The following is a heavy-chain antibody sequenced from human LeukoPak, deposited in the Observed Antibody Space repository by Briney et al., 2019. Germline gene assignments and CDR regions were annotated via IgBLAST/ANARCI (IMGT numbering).Heavy chain of an antibody. CDR1: GFTFSSYA. CDR3: ASFQWLRYFDF. D-gene: IGHD5-12*01. V-gene: IGHV3-23*01. J-gene: IGHJ4*02. CDR2: ISGSGGST. Sequence: GGTLRLSCAASGFTFSSYAMSWVRQAPGKGLEWVSAISGSGGSTYYADSVKGRFTISRDNSKNTLYLQMNSLRAEDTAVYYCASFQWLRYFDFWGQGTLVTVSS.